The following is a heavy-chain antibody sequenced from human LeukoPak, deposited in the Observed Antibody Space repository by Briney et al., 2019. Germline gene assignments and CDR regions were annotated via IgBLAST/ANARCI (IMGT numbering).Heavy chain of an antibody. V-gene: IGHV4-59*08. CDR2: IYYSGIT. D-gene: IGHD2-2*02. J-gene: IGHJ6*02. Sequence: PSETLSLTCSVSGGSMNNYYWSWIRQPPGKGLEWIGYIYYSGITNYNPSLKSRVTISVDTSKNQFSLKLNSVTAADTAVYYCARHNLGCTSTGRYNRGMDVWAQGNTDSISS. CDR3: ARHNLGCTSTGRYNRGMDV. CDR1: GGSMNNYY.